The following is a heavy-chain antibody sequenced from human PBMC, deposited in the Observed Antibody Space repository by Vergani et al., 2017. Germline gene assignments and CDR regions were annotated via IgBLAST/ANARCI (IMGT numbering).Heavy chain of an antibody. J-gene: IGHJ4*02. Sequence: QVQLVESGGGVVQPGRSLRLSCAASGFTFSSYGMHWVRQAPGKGLEWVAVIWYDGSNKYYADSVKGRFTISRDNAKNSLYLQMNSLRAEDTALYYCAKAFSPGIAAAVDYWGQGTLVTVSS. D-gene: IGHD6-13*01. CDR2: IWYDGSNK. CDR1: GFTFSSYG. V-gene: IGHV3-33*03. CDR3: AKAFSPGIAAAVDY.